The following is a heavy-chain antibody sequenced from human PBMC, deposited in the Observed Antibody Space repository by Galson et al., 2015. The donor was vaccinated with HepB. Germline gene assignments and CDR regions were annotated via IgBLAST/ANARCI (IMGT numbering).Heavy chain of an antibody. CDR1: GFTFSSYA. J-gene: IGHJ4*02. D-gene: IGHD3-16*02. Sequence: LRLSCAASGFTFSSYAMSWVRQAPGKGLEWVSAISGSGGSTYYADSVKGRFTISRDNSKNTLYLQMNSLRAEDTAVYYCAKHPYYDYVWGSYRYQLNFDYWGQGTLVTVSS. V-gene: IGHV3-23*01. CDR2: ISGSGGST. CDR3: AKHPYYDYVWGSYRYQLNFDY.